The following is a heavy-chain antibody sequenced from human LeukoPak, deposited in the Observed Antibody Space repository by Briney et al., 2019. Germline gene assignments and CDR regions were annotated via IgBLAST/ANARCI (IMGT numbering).Heavy chain of an antibody. V-gene: IGHV4-39*01. Sequence: GSLRLSCTASGFTFNNYYMKWVRQPPGKGVEWVGSIYYSASTYYIPSLKSRVTISVYTSKNQFSLKLSSVTAADTAVYYCARRRYSSCWYEHWGQGTLVTVSS. CDR1: GFTFNNYY. D-gene: IGHD6-19*01. CDR3: ARRRYSSCWYEH. CDR2: IYYSAST. J-gene: IGHJ5*02.